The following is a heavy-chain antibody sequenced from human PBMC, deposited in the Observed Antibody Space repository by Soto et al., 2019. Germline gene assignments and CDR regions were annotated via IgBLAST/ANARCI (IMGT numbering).Heavy chain of an antibody. J-gene: IGHJ6*03. CDR3: ARRKTVTTGHYYYYIDV. V-gene: IGHV3-30*03. D-gene: IGHD4-17*01. CDR1: EFSFSAYG. Sequence: QVQLVESGGGVVRPGRSLRLSCVASEFSFSAYGMHWVRLAPVKGLQWVAGISYDGNDKYYADSVKGRFNISSEDSKNSLYLQMNSLRREDPAISYCARRKTVTTGHYYYYIDVWGQGSTVTVSS. CDR2: ISYDGNDK.